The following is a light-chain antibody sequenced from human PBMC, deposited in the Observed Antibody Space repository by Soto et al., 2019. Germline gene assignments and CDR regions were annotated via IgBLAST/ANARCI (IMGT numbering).Light chain of an antibody. CDR3: VAWDDSLNGPV. CDR1: SSNIGSHP. Sequence: QSVLTQPPSASGTPRQRVIISCSGSSSNIGSHPVNWYQQLPGTAPKLLIYTNDQRPSGVPDRFSGSRSGTAASLAISGLQSEDEADYYCVAWDDSLNGPVFGGGTKLTVL. CDR2: TND. V-gene: IGLV1-44*01. J-gene: IGLJ3*02.